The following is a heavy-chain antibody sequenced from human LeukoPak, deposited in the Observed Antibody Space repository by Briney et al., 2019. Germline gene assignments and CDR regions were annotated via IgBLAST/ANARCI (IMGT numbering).Heavy chain of an antibody. V-gene: IGHV1-46*01. D-gene: IGHD1-26*01. CDR2: INPSGGST. CDR1: GYTFTNYY. Sequence: GASVKVSCKASGYTFTNYYMHWVRQAPGQGLEWMGIINPSGGSTSYAQKFQGRVTMTRDTSTSTVYMELSSLRSEDTAVYYCASSTGGSYFLESWGQGTLVTVSS. CDR3: ASSTGGSYFLES. J-gene: IGHJ4*02.